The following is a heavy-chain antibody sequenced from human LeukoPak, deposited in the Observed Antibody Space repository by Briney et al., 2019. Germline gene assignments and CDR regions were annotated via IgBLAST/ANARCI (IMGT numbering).Heavy chain of an antibody. J-gene: IGHJ4*02. CDR3: ARGRAYYYDSSGWYFDY. Sequence: SETLSLTCAVYGGSFSGYYWSWIRLPPGKGLEWIGEINHSGSTNYNPSLKSRVTISVDTSKNQFSLKLSSVTAADTAVYYCARGRAYYYDSSGWYFDYWGQGTLVTVSS. CDR2: INHSGST. CDR1: GGSFSGYY. V-gene: IGHV4-34*01. D-gene: IGHD3-22*01.